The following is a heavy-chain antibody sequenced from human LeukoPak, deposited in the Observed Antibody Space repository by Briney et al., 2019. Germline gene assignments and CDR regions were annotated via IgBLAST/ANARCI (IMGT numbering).Heavy chain of an antibody. CDR1: GFTFSNYW. D-gene: IGHD5-12*01. CDR2: LDGDGRST. V-gene: IGHV3-74*01. J-gene: IGHJ4*02. Sequence: GGSLRLSCAASGFTFSNYWMHWVRQAPGKGLVWVSRLDGDGRSTSYADSVRGRFTISRDNAKNALYLQMNSLRAEDTAIYYCARIMVATTREAFDYWGQGTRVTVAS. CDR3: ARIMVATTREAFDY.